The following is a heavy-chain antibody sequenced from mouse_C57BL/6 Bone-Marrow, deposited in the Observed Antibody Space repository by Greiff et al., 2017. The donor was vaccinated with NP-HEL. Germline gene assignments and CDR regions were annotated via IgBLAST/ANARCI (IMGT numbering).Heavy chain of an antibody. CDR2: ISYDGSN. Sequence: EVQLQQSGPGLVKPSQSLSLTCSVTGYSITSGYYWNWIRQFPGNKLEWMGYISYDGSNNYNPSLKNRISITRDTSKNQFFLKLNSVTTEDTATYYCAQGTYYYGSSYYYAMDYWGQRTSVTVSS. CDR1: GYSITSGYY. V-gene: IGHV3-6*01. CDR3: AQGTYYYGSSYYYAMDY. J-gene: IGHJ4*01. D-gene: IGHD1-1*01.